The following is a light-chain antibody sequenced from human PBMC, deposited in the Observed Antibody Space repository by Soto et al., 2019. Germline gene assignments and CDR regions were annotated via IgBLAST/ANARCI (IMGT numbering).Light chain of an antibody. CDR2: GTS. Sequence: EIVMTRSPATLSVSPGERGTLACRCSQSVSSNLAWYQQKPGQAPRLLIYGTSSRATGISDRFRGSGSGTDFTLTISRLEPEDFAVYYCQQNDSSPSWTFGQGTKVDIK. CDR1: QSVSSN. J-gene: IGKJ1*01. CDR3: QQNDSSPSWT. V-gene: IGKV3-20*01.